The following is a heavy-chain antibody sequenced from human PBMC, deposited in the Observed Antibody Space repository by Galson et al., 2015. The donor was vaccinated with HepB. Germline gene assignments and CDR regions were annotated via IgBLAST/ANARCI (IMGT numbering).Heavy chain of an antibody. CDR2: ITTNTGKP. J-gene: IGHJ4*02. Sequence: SVKVSCKASGYSFTSYAMNWVRQAPGQGLEWMAWITTNTGKPTYAQGFTGRFVFSLDTSVSTAYLQISSLKAEDTAVYYCARQAPEFDYWGQGTLVTVSS. CDR1: GYSFTSYA. CDR3: ARQAPEFDY. V-gene: IGHV7-4-1*02.